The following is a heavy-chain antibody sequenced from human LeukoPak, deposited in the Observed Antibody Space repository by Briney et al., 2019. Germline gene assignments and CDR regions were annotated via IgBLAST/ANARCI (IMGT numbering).Heavy chain of an antibody. J-gene: IGHJ4*02. CDR2: IYYSGST. V-gene: IGHV4-39*01. Sequence: PSETLSLTRTVSGGSISSSSYYWGWIRQPPGKGLEWIGSIYYSGSTYYNPSLKSRVTISVDTSKNQFSLKLSSVTAADTAVYYCAREYYGSGSYSDYWGQGTLVTVSS. CDR3: AREYYGSGSYSDY. D-gene: IGHD3-10*01. CDR1: GGSISSSSYY.